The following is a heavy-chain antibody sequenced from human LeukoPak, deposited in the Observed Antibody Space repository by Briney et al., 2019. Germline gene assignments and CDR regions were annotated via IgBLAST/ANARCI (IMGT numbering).Heavy chain of an antibody. CDR1: GGSISSSGYY. D-gene: IGHD1-26*01. CDR3: ARHLSSGIYPGRFDY. CDR2: IYYSGST. Sequence: SETLSLTCTVSGGSISSSGYYWGWIRQSPGKGLEWIGSIYYSGSTYYNSSLKSRVTISVDTSKNQFSLKLSSVTAADTAVYYCARHLSSGIYPGRFDYWGQGILVIVSS. V-gene: IGHV4-39*01. J-gene: IGHJ4*02.